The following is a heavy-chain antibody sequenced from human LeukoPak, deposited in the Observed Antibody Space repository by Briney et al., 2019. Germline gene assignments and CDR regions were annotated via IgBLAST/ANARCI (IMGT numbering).Heavy chain of an antibody. J-gene: IGHJ3*02. D-gene: IGHD1-1*01. V-gene: IGHV1-18*01. CDR3: ARGGTTGTTSPLRAFDI. CDR2: ISAYNGNT. CDR1: GFAFTNYG. Sequence: ASVKVSCKASGFAFTNYGFSWVRQAPGQGLEWMGWISAYNGNTNYVQKFQDRFTMTTDTSTSTAYMELRSLRSDDTAVYYCARGGTTGTTSPLRAFDIWGQGTMVTVSS.